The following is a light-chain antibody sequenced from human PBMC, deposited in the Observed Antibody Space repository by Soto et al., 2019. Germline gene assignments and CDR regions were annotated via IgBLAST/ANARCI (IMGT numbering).Light chain of an antibody. V-gene: IGKV3-20*01. Sequence: EIVLTQSPDTLSLSPVERATLSWRSSQSIRSERLAWYQQKPGQAPRLVIFDASNRASGMPERFSGSGSGTDFTLTIARLEPEDFAVYYCQEYDGAPITFGLGTRLEIK. CDR1: QSIRSER. CDR2: DAS. J-gene: IGKJ5*01. CDR3: QEYDGAPIT.